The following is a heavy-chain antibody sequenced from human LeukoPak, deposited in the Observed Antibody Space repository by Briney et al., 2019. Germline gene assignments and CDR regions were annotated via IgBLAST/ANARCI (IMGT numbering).Heavy chain of an antibody. Sequence: GGSLRLSCAASGFTFSSYDMHWVRQAPGKGLEWVSAIGIAGDTYYPDSVKGRFTISRENAKNSMYLQMNSLKDGDTAVYYCIRGGIQVSGIDAFDIWGQGTMVTVSS. J-gene: IGHJ3*02. CDR1: GFTFSSYD. V-gene: IGHV3-13*01. D-gene: IGHD5/OR15-5a*01. CDR2: IGIAGDT. CDR3: IRGGIQVSGIDAFDI.